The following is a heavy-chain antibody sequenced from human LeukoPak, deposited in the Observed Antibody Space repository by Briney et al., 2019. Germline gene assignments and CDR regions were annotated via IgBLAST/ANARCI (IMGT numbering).Heavy chain of an antibody. CDR2: ISGSGGST. Sequence: GGSLRLSCAASEFIFSSYAMSWVRQAPGKGLEWVSGISGSGGSTDYADSVKGRFTISRDNSKNTLYLQMNSLRAEDTAVYYCARDEQWLVSWWFDPWGQGTLVTVSS. J-gene: IGHJ5*02. CDR1: EFIFSSYA. CDR3: ARDEQWLVSWWFDP. V-gene: IGHV3-23*01. D-gene: IGHD6-19*01.